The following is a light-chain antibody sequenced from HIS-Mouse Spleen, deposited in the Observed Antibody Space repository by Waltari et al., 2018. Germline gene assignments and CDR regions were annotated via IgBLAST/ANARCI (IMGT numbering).Light chain of an antibody. Sequence: QSALTQSASVSGSPGQSITISRTGTSSDAAGYNHVSWYQQHPGKAHTLMIYHVSNRPSGISNRFSGSKSGNTASLTISGRQAENEADYYCSSYTSSSTYVFGTGTKVTVL. CDR3: SSYTSSSTYV. J-gene: IGLJ1*01. CDR1: SSDAAGYNH. CDR2: HVS. V-gene: IGLV2-14*03.